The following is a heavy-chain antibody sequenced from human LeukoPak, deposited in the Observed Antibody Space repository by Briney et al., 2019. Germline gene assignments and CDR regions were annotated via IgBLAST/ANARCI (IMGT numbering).Heavy chain of an antibody. CDR1: GYTFTSYG. CDR3: ARTGILRYFDWLGSNYFDY. J-gene: IGHJ4*02. CDR2: ISAYIGNT. Sequence: GASVKVSCKASGYTFTSYGISWVRQAPGQGLEWLGWISAYIGNTNYAQKLKGRVTMTTDTATSTAYMELRRLRSDDTAVYYCARTGILRYFDWLGSNYFDYWGQGTLVTVSS. D-gene: IGHD3-9*01. V-gene: IGHV1-18*01.